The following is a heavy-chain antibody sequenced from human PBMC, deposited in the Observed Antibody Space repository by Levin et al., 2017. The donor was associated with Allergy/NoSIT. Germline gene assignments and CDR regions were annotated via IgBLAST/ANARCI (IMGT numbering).Heavy chain of an antibody. Sequence: GESLKISCKASGYTFTSYGISWVRQAPGQGLEWMGWISAYNGNTNYAQKLQGRVTMTTDTSTSTAYMELRSLRSDDTAVYYCAREGADDSSPDYWGQGTLVTVSS. CDR1: GYTFTSYG. CDR2: ISAYNGNT. V-gene: IGHV1-18*01. CDR3: AREGADDSSPDY. D-gene: IGHD3-22*01. J-gene: IGHJ4*02.